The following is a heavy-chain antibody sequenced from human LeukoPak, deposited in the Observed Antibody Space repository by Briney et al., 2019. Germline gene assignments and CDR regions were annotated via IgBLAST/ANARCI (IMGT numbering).Heavy chain of an antibody. CDR1: GFTFSSYG. J-gene: IGHJ5*01. CDR2: IWYEGSNK. Sequence: VGSLTLSCAASGFTFSSYGMRWVRQAPGKGLEWLSVIWYEGSNKYYADSVGGRFTKSKENSTNTLYMTMNRMRDEDTDVYYCAHGVRLDSDWYIDSSGQGTMVTVSS. V-gene: IGHV3-33*01. D-gene: IGHD6-19*01. CDR3: AHGVRLDSDWYIDS.